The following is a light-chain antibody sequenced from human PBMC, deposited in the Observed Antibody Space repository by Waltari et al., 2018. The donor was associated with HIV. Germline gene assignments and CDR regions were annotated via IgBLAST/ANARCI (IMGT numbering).Light chain of an antibody. CDR1: QSVLYSSNNNNY. CDR3: QQYYNAPYT. V-gene: IGKV4-1*01. Sequence: IVMTQSPDSLDVSLGERATINCKSSQSVLYSSNNNNYLTWYQQKPGQPPKLLIYWASTRESGVPDRFSGSGSGTDFTLTISNLQAEDVAVYYCQQYYNAPYTFGQGTKLEIK. J-gene: IGKJ2*01. CDR2: WAS.